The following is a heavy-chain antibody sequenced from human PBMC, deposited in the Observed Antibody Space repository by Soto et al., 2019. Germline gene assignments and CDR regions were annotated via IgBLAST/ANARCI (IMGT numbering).Heavy chain of an antibody. J-gene: IGHJ5*01. CDR3: AKTIAAAVPNWFDS. CDR1: GYTFTSYG. CDR2: ISAYNGNT. D-gene: IGHD6-13*01. V-gene: IGHV1-18*01. Sequence: ASVKVSCKASGYTFTSYGISWVRQAPGQGLEWMGWISAYNGNTNYAQKLQGRVTMTTDTSTSTAYMELRSLRSDDTAVYYCAKTIAAAVPNWFDSWGQGTLVTVSS.